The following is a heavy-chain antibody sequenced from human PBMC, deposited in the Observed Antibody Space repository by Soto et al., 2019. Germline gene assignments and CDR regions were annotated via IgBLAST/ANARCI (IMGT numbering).Heavy chain of an antibody. J-gene: IGHJ5*02. V-gene: IGHV4-59*01. CDR3: ARDLTFSSTGGPLDP. Sequence: SETLSPTCTVSGGSMSRYYWTWIRQPPGKGLGWIGNIHYTGGTNYNPSLKSRVTILLVTPTSQFSLKVGSVTAADTAVYYCARDLTFSSTGGPLDPWGHGTLVTVSS. CDR2: IHYTGGT. CDR1: GGSMSRYY. D-gene: IGHD1-1*01.